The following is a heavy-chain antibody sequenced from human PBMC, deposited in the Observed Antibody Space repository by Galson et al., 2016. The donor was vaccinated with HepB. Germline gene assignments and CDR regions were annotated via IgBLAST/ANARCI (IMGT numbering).Heavy chain of an antibody. J-gene: IGHJ6*02. V-gene: IGHV3-9*01. CDR1: GFTFDDYG. D-gene: IGHD5-18*01. CDR3: AKDEWIEPSGGMDV. Sequence: SLRLSCAASGFTFDDYGMNWVRQVPGKGLEWVSGISWDSGKIGYADAVKGRFTISRDNAKNSLFLQMKSLRVEDTALYYCAKDEWIEPSGGMDVWGQGITVTVSS. CDR2: ISWDSGKI.